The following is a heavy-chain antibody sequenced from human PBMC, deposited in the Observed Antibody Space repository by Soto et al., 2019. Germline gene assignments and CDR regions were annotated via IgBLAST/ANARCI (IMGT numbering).Heavy chain of an antibody. CDR3: ARVHCSAGTCLDGLDF. CDR1: GDSVSSNGAC. Sequence: SQTLSLTCVISGDSVSSNGACWNWIRQSPSRGLQWLGRIYYRSKWFHDYAASVESRMAINPDSSRNQFSLQLNYVTPEDTAVYYCARVHCSAGTCLDGLDFWGQGTTVTVSS. V-gene: IGHV6-1*01. CDR2: IYYRSKWFH. J-gene: IGHJ6*02. D-gene: IGHD2-15*01.